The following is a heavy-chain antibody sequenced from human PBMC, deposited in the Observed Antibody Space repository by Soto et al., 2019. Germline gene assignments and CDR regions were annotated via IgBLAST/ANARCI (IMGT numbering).Heavy chain of an antibody. Sequence: AGGSLTLSCAASGFTFRSYSLHCVRQDPGKGLDWLALRSFDGINKYYADSVRGRFTISSDNSKSTLYLQMDILRPEDTAVYYCAKEFGWELQLSHPYYQSVMDFCGRGTTVTGSS. CDR2: RSFDGINK. D-gene: IGHD1-1*01. J-gene: IGHJ6*02. CDR3: AKEFGWELQLSHPYYQSVMDF. CDR1: GFTFRSYS. V-gene: IGHV3-30*18.